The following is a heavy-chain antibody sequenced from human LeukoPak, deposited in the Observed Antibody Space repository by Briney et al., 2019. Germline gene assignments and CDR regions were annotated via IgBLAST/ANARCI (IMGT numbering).Heavy chain of an antibody. V-gene: IGHV4-59*01. Sequence: SETLSLTCTVSGGSISSYYRSWIRQPPGKGLEWIGYIYYSGSTNYNPSLKSRVTISVDTSKNQFSLKLSSVTAADTAVYYCAREWTGFDYWGQGTLVTVSS. D-gene: IGHD3/OR15-3a*01. J-gene: IGHJ4*02. CDR2: IYYSGST. CDR1: GGSISSYY. CDR3: AREWTGFDY.